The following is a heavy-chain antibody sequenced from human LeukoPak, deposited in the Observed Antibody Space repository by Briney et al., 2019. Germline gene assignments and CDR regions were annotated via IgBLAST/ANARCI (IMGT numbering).Heavy chain of an antibody. D-gene: IGHD3-22*01. CDR1: GGSFSGYY. Sequence: SETLSLTCAVYGGSFSGYYWSWIRQPPGKGLEWIGEINHSGNTNYNPSLKSRVTISVDTSKNQFSLKLSSVTAADTAVYYCAREGIYYDSSGYYYHAFDIWGQGTMVTVSS. CDR3: AREGIYYDSSGYYYHAFDI. V-gene: IGHV4-34*01. CDR2: INHSGNT. J-gene: IGHJ3*02.